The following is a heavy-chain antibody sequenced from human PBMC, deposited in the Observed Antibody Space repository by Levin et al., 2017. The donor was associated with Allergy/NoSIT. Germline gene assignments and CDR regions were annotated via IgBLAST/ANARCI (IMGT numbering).Heavy chain of an antibody. CDR1: GFSFNHYA. V-gene: IGHV3-9*01. J-gene: IGHJ3*02. CDR2: ISWNGGSI. CDR3: AKAVLSHSPYDALDI. Sequence: GGSLRLSCAASGFSFNHYAMHWVRQGPGKGLEWVSGISWNGGSIGYVDSVKGRFIISRDNAKNSLYLQMNSLRGEDTAFSYCAKAVLSHSPYDALDIWGQGTMVTVSS. D-gene: IGHD1-26*01.